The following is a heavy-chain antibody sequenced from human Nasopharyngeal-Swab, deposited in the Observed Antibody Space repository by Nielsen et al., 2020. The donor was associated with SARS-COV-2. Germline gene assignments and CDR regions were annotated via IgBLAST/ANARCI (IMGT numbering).Heavy chain of an antibody. V-gene: IGHV1-69*02. D-gene: IGHD6-19*01. CDR3: ARRKMAVAGTWWFDP. CDR2: IIPILGIA. J-gene: IGHJ5*02. Sequence: WVRQAPGQGLEWMGRIIPILGIANYAQKFQGRVTITADKSTSTAYMELSSLRSEDTAVYYCARRKMAVAGTWWFDPWGQGTPVTVSS.